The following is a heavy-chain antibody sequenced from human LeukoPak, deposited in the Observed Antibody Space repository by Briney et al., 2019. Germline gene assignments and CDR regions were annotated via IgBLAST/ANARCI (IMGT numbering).Heavy chain of an antibody. CDR3: ARCSGVFGSSGY. D-gene: IGHD6-6*01. CDR1: GFSFSSYS. CDR2: ISSGTGSYI. V-gene: IGHV3-21*01. Sequence: PGGSLRLSCVASGFSFSSYSMNWVRQAPGKGLGWVSTISSGTGSYIYYADSVRGRFTISRDNAKNSLYLQMNSLRAEDTAVYYCARCSGVFGSSGYWGQGTLVTVSS. J-gene: IGHJ4*02.